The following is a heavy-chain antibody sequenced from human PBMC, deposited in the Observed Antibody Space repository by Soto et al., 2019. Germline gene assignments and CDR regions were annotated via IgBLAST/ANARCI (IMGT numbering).Heavy chain of an antibody. CDR3: ARDRRSSIATRGVLASYYYMDV. CDR2: IYYSGST. J-gene: IGHJ6*03. Sequence: SETLSLTCTASGGSISSYYWSWIRQPPGKGLEWIGYIYYSGSTNYNPSLKSRVTISVDTSKNQFSLKLSSVTAADTAVYYCARDRRSSIATRGVLASYYYMDVWGKGTTVTVSS. D-gene: IGHD6-6*01. V-gene: IGHV4-59*01. CDR1: GGSISSYY.